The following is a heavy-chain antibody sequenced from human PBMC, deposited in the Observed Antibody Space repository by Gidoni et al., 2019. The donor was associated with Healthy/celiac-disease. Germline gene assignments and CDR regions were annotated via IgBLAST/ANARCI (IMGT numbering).Heavy chain of an antibody. CDR2: IYYSGST. V-gene: IGHV4-31*03. Sequence: QVHLQESGPGLVKPSQTLSPTRPLPRGPISSGGYYWSWIRQHPGKGLEWIGYIYYSGSTYYNPSLKSRVTISVDTSKNQFSLKLSSVTAADTAVYYCAREGRRDGYIIDYWGQGTLVTVSS. CDR3: AREGRRDGYIIDY. D-gene: IGHD5-12*01. CDR1: RGPISSGGYY. J-gene: IGHJ4*02.